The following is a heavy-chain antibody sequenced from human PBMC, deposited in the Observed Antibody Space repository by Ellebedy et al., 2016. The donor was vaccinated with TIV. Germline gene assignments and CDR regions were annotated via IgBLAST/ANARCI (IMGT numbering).Heavy chain of an antibody. CDR1: GGTFSSYT. J-gene: IGHJ4*02. D-gene: IGHD2-2*01. Sequence: AASVKVSCKASGGTFSSYTISWVRQAPGQGLEWMGGIIPIFGTTNYAQKFQGRVTITADESTSTAYMELTSLRSEDTAVYYCARDPHSDPYQFFDSWGQGSLVTVSS. V-gene: IGHV1-69*13. CDR3: ARDPHSDPYQFFDS. CDR2: IIPIFGTT.